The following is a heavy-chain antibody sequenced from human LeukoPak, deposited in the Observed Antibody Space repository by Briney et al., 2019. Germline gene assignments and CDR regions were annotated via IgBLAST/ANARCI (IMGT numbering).Heavy chain of an antibody. Sequence: ASVKVSCKASGGTFSSYAISWVRQAPGQGLEWMGGIIPISGTANYAQKFQGRVTITADESTSTAYMELSSLRSEDTAVYYCARDRDTIFGVVIPTFDYWGQGTLVTVSS. CDR2: IIPISGTA. CDR3: ARDRDTIFGVVIPTFDY. V-gene: IGHV1-69*13. J-gene: IGHJ4*02. D-gene: IGHD3-3*01. CDR1: GGTFSSYA.